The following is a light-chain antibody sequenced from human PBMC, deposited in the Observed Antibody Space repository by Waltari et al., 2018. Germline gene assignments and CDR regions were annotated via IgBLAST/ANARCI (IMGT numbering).Light chain of an antibody. CDR2: KDN. V-gene: IGLV3-27*01. J-gene: IGLJ3*02. Sequence: SYDLTPPSSVSVSPGQTARITSSGAILAKQYGRWFQQKPGQAPVQLIYKDNERPSGIPERFSGSSSGTTVTLTISGAHVDDEADYYCYSAADNAVGVFGGGTKLTV. CDR1: ILAKQY. CDR3: YSAADNAVGV.